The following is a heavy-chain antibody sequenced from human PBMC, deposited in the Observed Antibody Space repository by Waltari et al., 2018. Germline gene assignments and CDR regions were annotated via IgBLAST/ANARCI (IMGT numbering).Heavy chain of an antibody. CDR3: AKDPPLGYCSGGSCYADS. CDR1: GFTFLHYG. D-gene: IGHD2-15*01. V-gene: IGHV3-23*01. CDR2: ITGGGETT. J-gene: IGHJ4*02. Sequence: EVQLLESGGGLVQPGGSLRLSCAASGFTFLHYGMSWTRPAPGKGLEWVSGITGGGETTYYADSVKGRFTVSRDNSKNTVYLQMNSLRAEDTAIYYCAKDPPLGYCSGGSCYADSWGQGTPVTVSS.